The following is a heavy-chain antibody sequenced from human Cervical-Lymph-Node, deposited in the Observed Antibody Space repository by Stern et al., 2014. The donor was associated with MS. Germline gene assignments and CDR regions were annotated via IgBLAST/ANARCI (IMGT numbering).Heavy chain of an antibody. V-gene: IGHV1-69*01. CDR3: ARRRCSGINCFYGMDV. J-gene: IGHJ6*02. D-gene: IGHD2-15*01. Sequence: MQLLESGAEVKNPGSSARVSCQASEVTFSSNAITWVRPFPGQGREWMGGCIPTFATANYAQKFKGRVTITADESTNIAYMELSSLRSEDTAVYYCARRRCSGINCFYGMDVWGQGTTVTVSS. CDR2: CIPTFATA. CDR1: EVTFSSNA.